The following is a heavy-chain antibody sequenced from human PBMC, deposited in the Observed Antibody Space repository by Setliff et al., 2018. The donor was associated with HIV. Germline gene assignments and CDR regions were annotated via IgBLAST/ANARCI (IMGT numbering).Heavy chain of an antibody. J-gene: IGHJ4*02. CDR1: GGSFSDYY. CDR3: ARSLYDSSDYPMTY. Sequence: PSETLSLTCTVSGGSFSDYYRSWIRQPPGKGLEWIGYIYTSGSTNYNPSLKSRVTISVDTSKNQFSLKLRSVTAADTAVYYCARSLYDSSDYPMTYWGQGTLVTVSS. V-gene: IGHV4-4*09. CDR2: IYTSGST. D-gene: IGHD3-22*01.